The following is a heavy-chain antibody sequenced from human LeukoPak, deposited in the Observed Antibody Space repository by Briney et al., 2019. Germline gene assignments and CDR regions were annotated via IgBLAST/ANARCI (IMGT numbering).Heavy chain of an antibody. J-gene: IGHJ4*02. CDR2: ISASSNYI. Sequence: GESLRLSCAASGFTFSSHSMNWVRQAPGKGLEWVSSISASSNYIYYADSVKGRFTISRDNDKSSVYLQMNSLRAEDTAVYYCAARLTGIINAYNYWGQGTLVTVSS. CDR3: AARLTGIINAYNY. V-gene: IGHV3-21*01. D-gene: IGHD1-14*01. CDR1: GFTFSSHS.